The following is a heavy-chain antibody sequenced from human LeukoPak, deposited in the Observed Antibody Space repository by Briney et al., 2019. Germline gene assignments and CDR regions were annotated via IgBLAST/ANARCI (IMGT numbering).Heavy chain of an antibody. V-gene: IGHV4-61*01. CDR1: GGSVSSGSYY. Sequence: PSETLSLTCTVSGGSVSSGSYYWSWIRQPPGKGLEWIGYIYYSGSTNYNPSLKSRVTISVDTSKNQFSLKLSSVTAADTAVYYCARGVGASAWYFDLWGRGTLVTVSS. CDR2: IYYSGST. CDR3: ARGVGASAWYFDL. D-gene: IGHD1-26*01. J-gene: IGHJ2*01.